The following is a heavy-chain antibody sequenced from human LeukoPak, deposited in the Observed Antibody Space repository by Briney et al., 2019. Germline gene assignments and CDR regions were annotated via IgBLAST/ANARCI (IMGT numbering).Heavy chain of an antibody. V-gene: IGHV4-59*01. CDR1: GGSISSYY. J-gene: IGHJ5*02. CDR2: IYYSGST. CDR3: ARGYSSSWTPLDNWFDP. D-gene: IGHD6-13*01. Sequence: SETLSLTCTVSGGSISSYYWSWIRQPPGKGLEWIGYIYYSGSTNYNPSLKSRVTISVDTSKNQFSLKLSSVTAADTAVYYCARGYSSSWTPLDNWFDPWGQGTLVTVSP.